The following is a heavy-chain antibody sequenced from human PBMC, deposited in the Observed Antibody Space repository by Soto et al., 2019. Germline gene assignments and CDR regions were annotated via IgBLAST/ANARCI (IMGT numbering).Heavy chain of an antibody. CDR1: GFTVSSNY. CDR3: ARARVGLLGYCSSTSCAGMYV. J-gene: IGHJ6*02. D-gene: IGHD2-2*01. V-gene: IGHV3-66*01. Sequence: PGGSLRLSCAASGFTVSSNYMSWVRQGPGKGLEWVSVIYSGGSTYYADSVKGRFTISRDNSKNTLYLQMNSLRAEDTAVYYCARARVGLLGYCSSTSCAGMYVWGQGTTVTVSS. CDR2: IYSGGST.